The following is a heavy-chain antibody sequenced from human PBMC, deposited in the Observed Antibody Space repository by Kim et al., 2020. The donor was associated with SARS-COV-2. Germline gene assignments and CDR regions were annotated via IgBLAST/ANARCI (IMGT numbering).Heavy chain of an antibody. CDR2: IKSKTDGGTT. CDR3: TTEHYYYDSSGYWG. Sequence: GGSLRLSCAASGFTFSNAWMSWVRQAPGKGLEWVGRIKSKTDGGTTDYAAPVKGRFTISRDDSKNTLYLQMNSLKTEDTAVYYCTTEHYYYDSSGYWGWGQGTLVTVSS. J-gene: IGHJ4*02. CDR1: GFTFSNAW. D-gene: IGHD3-22*01. V-gene: IGHV3-15*01.